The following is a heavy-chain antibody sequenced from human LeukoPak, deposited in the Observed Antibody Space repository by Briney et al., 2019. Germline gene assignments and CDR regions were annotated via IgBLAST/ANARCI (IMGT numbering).Heavy chain of an antibody. CDR1: GFTFSSYG. Sequence: GGSLRLSCAASGFTFSSYGMHWVRQAPGKGLEWVAFIRYDGSNKYYADSVKGRFTISRDNSKNTLSLQMNSLRAEDTAVYYCAQVRQYGYSSGWSDAFDIWGQGTMVTVSS. V-gene: IGHV3-30*02. CDR3: AQVRQYGYSSGWSDAFDI. J-gene: IGHJ3*02. CDR2: IRYDGSNK. D-gene: IGHD6-19*01.